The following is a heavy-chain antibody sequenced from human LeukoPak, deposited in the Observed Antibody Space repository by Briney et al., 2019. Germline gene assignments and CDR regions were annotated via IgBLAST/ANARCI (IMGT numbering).Heavy chain of an antibody. J-gene: IGHJ5*02. CDR1: GFTFRSYW. CDR2: ISGSGGST. D-gene: IGHD2-15*01. V-gene: IGHV3-23*01. Sequence: GGSLRLSCAASGFTFRSYWMSWVRQAPGKGLEWVSAISGSGGSTYYADSVKGRFTISRDNSKNTLYLQMNSLRAEDTAVYYCAKDFSPNPLDIVVVVAAPTFDPWGQGTLITVSS. CDR3: AKDFSPNPLDIVVVVAAPTFDP.